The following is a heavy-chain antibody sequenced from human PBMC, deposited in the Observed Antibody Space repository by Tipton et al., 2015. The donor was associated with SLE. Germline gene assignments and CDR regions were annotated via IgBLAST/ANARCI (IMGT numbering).Heavy chain of an antibody. D-gene: IGHD6-13*01. CDR2: IYHRGNT. V-gene: IGHV4-39*01. J-gene: IGHJ4*02. Sequence: TLSLTCTVSGGTISSDPYYWGWIRQPPGKGLEWIGSIYHRGNTYYNPSLKSRVAVSVDTSKNQFSLKLSSVTAADTAVYYCARGVPAIAAALDYWGQGTLVTVSS. CDR1: GGTISSDPYY. CDR3: ARGVPAIAAALDY.